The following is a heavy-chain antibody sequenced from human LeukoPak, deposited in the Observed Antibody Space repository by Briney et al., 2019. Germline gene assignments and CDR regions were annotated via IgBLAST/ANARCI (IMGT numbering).Heavy chain of an antibody. CDR3: ARDEDGYNH. CDR1: GFTFSSYS. CDR2: ISSSSSYI. J-gene: IGHJ4*02. Sequence: GGSLRLSCAASGFTFSSYSMNWVRQAPGQGLEWVSSISSSSSYIYYADSGKGRFTISRDNAKNSLYLQMNSLRAEDTAVYYCARDEDGYNHWGQGTLVTVSS. V-gene: IGHV3-21*04. D-gene: IGHD5-24*01.